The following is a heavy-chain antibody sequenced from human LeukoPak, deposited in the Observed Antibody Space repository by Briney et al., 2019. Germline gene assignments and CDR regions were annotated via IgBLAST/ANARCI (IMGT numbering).Heavy chain of an antibody. CDR2: VNSDSGDT. V-gene: IGHV1-2*06. Sequence: KPGASVKVSCKTSGYTFIGYFIHWVRQAPGQGLEWMGRVNSDSGDTNYAQHFQGRVTMTRDTSITTAYMELSSLTSDDTAVYYCARDLYSTPHWELDHWGLGTLVTVSS. J-gene: IGHJ4*02. CDR1: GYTFIGYF. CDR3: ARDLYSTPHWELDH. D-gene: IGHD2-15*01.